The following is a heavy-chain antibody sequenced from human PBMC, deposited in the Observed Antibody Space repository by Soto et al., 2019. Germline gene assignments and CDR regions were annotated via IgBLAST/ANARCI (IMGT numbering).Heavy chain of an antibody. CDR3: ARVRRYYGANPYDY. D-gene: IGHD4-17*01. CDR1: GFSLHNDINDRMG. J-gene: IGHJ4*02. CDR2: IFSNDEK. V-gene: IGHV2-26*01. Sequence: QVTLKETGPALVKPTETLTLTCTVSGFSLHNDINDRMGVSWIRQPPGKALEWLAHIFSNDEKSYSTSLKSRVIISKDPSKSQVVITMAHMDPVLTATYFSARVRRYYGANPYDYGGQGTPVTVSS.